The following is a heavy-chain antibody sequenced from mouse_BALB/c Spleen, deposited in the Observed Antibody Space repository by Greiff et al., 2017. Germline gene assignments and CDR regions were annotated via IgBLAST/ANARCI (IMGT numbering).Heavy chain of an antibody. Sequence: EVQLVESGAELVRPGALVKLSCKASGFNIKDYYMHWVKQRPEQGLEWIGWIDPENGDTEYAPKFQGKATMTADTSSNTAYLQLSSLTSEDTAVYYCNAGGNGGDYWGQGTSVTVSS. CDR2: IDPENGDT. D-gene: IGHD2-1*01. CDR1: GFNIKDYY. J-gene: IGHJ4*01. V-gene: IGHV14-4*02. CDR3: NAGGNGGDY.